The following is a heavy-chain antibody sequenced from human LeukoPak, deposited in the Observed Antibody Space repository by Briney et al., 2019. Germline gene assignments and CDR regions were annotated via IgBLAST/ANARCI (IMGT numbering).Heavy chain of an antibody. CDR1: GFTFSSYS. D-gene: IGHD1-7*01. Sequence: GGSLRLSCAASGFTFSSYSMNWVRQAPGKGLEWVSSISSSSSYIYYADSVKGRFTISRDNAKNSLYLQMNSLRAEDTAVYYCARALSKLGAFDIWGQGTMVTVSS. J-gene: IGHJ3*02. CDR2: ISSSSSYI. V-gene: IGHV3-21*01. CDR3: ARALSKLGAFDI.